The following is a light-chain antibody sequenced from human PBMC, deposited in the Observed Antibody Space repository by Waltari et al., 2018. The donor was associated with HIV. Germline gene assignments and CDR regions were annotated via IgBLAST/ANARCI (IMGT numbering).Light chain of an antibody. Sequence: EIFLTQSPPTLSVSPGETATLSCRASQSLSSYLAWYQQKPGKAPRLLIYGASTRATGTPVRFSGGGSGTEFSLTISSLRSEDYAVYYCQQFHNWPHTFGGGTKVEIK. CDR3: QQFHNWPHT. CDR2: GAS. V-gene: IGKV3-15*01. CDR1: QSLSSY. J-gene: IGKJ4*01.